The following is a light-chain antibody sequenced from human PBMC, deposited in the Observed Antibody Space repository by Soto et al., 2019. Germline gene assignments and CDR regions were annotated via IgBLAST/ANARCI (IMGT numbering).Light chain of an antibody. CDR2: DVS. Sequence: QSALTQPPSASGSPGQSVTISCTGSSSDVGGYNYVSWYQQHPGKAPKLMIYDVSKWPSGVPDRFSGSKSGNTASLTVSGLQAEDEADYYCSSYAGSNIVVFGGGTKLTVL. V-gene: IGLV2-8*01. CDR3: SSYAGSNIVV. J-gene: IGLJ2*01. CDR1: SSDVGGYNY.